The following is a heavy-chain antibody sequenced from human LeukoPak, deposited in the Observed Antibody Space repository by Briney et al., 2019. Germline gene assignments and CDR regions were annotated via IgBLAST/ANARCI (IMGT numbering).Heavy chain of an antibody. Sequence: PGGSLRLSCGASGFTFSNYAMSWVRQAPGKGLEWVSAISGSGGSTYYADSVKGRFTISRDNSKNTLYLQMNSLRAEDTAVYYCAKVGDYYGSGSHDYWGQGTLVTVSS. J-gene: IGHJ4*02. CDR2: ISGSGGST. V-gene: IGHV3-23*01. D-gene: IGHD3-10*01. CDR3: AKVGDYYGSGSHDY. CDR1: GFTFSNYA.